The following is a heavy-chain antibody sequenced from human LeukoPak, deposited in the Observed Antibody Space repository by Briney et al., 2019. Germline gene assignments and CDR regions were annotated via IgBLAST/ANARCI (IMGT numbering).Heavy chain of an antibody. J-gene: IGHJ5*02. CDR2: ISAYNGNT. V-gene: IGHV1-18*01. CDR3: ARGGYYDSSDPLNWFDP. Sequence: ASVKVSCKASGYTFTSYGISWVRQAPGQGLEWMGWISAYNGNTNYAQKLQGRVTMTTDTSTSTAYMELRSLRSDDTAVYYCARGGYYDSSDPLNWFDPWGQGTLVTVSS. D-gene: IGHD3-22*01. CDR1: GYTFTSYG.